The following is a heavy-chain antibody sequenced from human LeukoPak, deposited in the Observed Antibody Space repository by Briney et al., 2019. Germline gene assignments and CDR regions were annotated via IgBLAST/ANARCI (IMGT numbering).Heavy chain of an antibody. CDR1: GFTFSSDA. CDR3: AKDRSLNGGASNGYFDY. V-gene: IGHV3-23*01. Sequence: PGGSLRLSCAASGFTFSSDAMNWVRQRPGKGLEWVSVISGSGDKTYYADSVKGRFTISRDNSKNTLYLQMNSLRAEDTAVYFCAKDRSLNGGASNGYFDYWAREPWSPSPQ. CDR2: ISGSGDKT. D-gene: IGHD2-21*01. J-gene: IGHJ4*02.